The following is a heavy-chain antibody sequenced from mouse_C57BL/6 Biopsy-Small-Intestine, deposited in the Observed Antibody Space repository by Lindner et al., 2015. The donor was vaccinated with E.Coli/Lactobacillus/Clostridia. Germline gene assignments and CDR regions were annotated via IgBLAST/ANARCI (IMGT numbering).Heavy chain of an antibody. V-gene: IGHV10-1*01. CDR1: GFSFNTYA. CDR2: IRSKSNNYAT. CDR3: VRLTLEGWYFDV. Sequence: VQLQESGGGLVQPKGSLKLSCAASGFSFNTYAMNWVRQAPGKGLEWVARIRSKSNNYATYYADSVKDRFTISRDDSESMLYLQMNNLKTEDTAMYYCVRLTLEGWYFDVWGTGTTVTVSS. J-gene: IGHJ1*03. D-gene: IGHD2-13*01.